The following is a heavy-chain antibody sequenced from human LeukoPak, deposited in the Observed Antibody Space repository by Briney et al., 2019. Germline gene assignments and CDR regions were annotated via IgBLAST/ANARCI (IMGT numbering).Heavy chain of an antibody. V-gene: IGHV3-21*01. CDR1: GFTFSSYR. Sequence: GGSLRLSCAASGFTFSSYRMNWVRQAPGKGLEWVSSISSSSSYIYYADSVKGRFTISRDNAKNSLYLQMNSLRAEDTAVYYCASHDSSDAFDIWGQGTMVTVSS. CDR2: ISSSSSYI. CDR3: ASHDSSDAFDI. J-gene: IGHJ3*02. D-gene: IGHD3-22*01.